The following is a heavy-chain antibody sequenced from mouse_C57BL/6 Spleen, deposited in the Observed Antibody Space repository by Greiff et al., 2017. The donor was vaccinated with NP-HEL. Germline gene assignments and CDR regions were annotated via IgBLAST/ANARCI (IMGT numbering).Heavy chain of an antibody. D-gene: IGHD2-4*01. V-gene: IGHV5-6*01. Sequence: VQLQQSGGDLVKPGGSLKLSCAASGFTFSSYGMSWVRQTPDKRLEWVATISSGGSYTYYPDSVKGRFTISRDNAKNTLYLQMSSLKSEDTAMYYCARLIYYDYDGAYWGQGTLVTVSA. CDR2: ISSGGSYT. J-gene: IGHJ3*01. CDR1: GFTFSSYG. CDR3: ARLIYYDYDGAY.